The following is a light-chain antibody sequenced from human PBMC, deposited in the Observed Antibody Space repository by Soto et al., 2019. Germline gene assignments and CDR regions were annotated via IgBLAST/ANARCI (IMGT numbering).Light chain of an antibody. V-gene: IGKV1-5*01. CDR2: DAS. J-gene: IGKJ1*01. Sequence: DIQMTQSPSTLSASVGDRVTITCRASQSISSWLAWYQQKPGKAPKLLIYDASSLESGVPSRFSGSGSGTEFTLTISSLQPDDFANYYFQQYKSYSPFGQETKVDIK. CDR3: QQYKSYSP. CDR1: QSISSW.